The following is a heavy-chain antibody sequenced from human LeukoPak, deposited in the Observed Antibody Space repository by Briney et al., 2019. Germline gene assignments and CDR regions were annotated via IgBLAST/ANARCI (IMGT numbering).Heavy chain of an antibody. J-gene: IGHJ4*02. CDR1: GFTFSSYW. D-gene: IGHD4/OR15-4a*01. CDR3: ARELTVDF. CDR2: IKQDGSEK. V-gene: IGHV3-7*04. Sequence: PGGSLRLSCAVSGFTFSSYWMSWVRQAPGKGLEWVANIKQDGSEKYYVDSVKGRFTISRDNAKNSLYLQMNSLRANDTAVFYCARELTVDFWGQGTLVTVSS.